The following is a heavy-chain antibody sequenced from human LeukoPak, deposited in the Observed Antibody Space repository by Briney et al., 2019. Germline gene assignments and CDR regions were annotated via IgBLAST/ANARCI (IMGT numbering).Heavy chain of an antibody. CDR2: ISESGGST. D-gene: IGHD3-10*01. CDR1: GFTFSRYA. Sequence: GGSLRLSCAASGFTFSRYAMSWVRQAPGKGLEWVSLISESGGSTYYADSVKGRFTICRDNSKNTLYLQMNTLRAEDTAVYYCAKLVNYGNYYYYYYIDVWGKGTTVTVSS. J-gene: IGHJ6*03. V-gene: IGHV3-23*01. CDR3: AKLVNYGNYYYYYYIDV.